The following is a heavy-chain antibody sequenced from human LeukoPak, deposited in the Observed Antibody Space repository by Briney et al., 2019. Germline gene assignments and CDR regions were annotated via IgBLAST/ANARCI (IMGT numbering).Heavy chain of an antibody. CDR2: ISYDGKND. CDR1: GFTFSDYA. Sequence: GGSLRLSCTGSGFTFSDYAVHWVRQAPGKGLEWVSLISYDGKNDYYRDSVKGRFSLSRDNSKNTVHLQMDSLTTEDTALYYCARGDTGGHVTCDYWGQGTRVTVSS. V-gene: IGHV3-30*04. D-gene: IGHD7-27*01. J-gene: IGHJ4*02. CDR3: ARGDTGGHVTCDY.